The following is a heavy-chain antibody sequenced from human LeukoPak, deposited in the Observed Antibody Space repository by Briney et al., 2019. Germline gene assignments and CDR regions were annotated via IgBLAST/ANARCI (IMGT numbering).Heavy chain of an antibody. Sequence: GGSLRLSCAASGITFDDYGMSWVRQAPGKGLEWASGINWNGGSTGYADSVKGRFTISRDNSKNSLYLQMNSLRTEDTALYYCAKDSSGWYDESWFDPWGQGTLVTVSS. CDR2: INWNGGST. J-gene: IGHJ5*02. CDR1: GITFDDYG. D-gene: IGHD6-19*01. V-gene: IGHV3-20*04. CDR3: AKDSSGWYDESWFDP.